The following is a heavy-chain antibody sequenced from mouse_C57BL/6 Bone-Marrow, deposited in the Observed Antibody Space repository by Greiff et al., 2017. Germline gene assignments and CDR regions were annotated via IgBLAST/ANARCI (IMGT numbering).Heavy chain of an antibody. CDR1: GYAFTNYL. CDR3: AGGVYGSSPWFAY. Sequence: VQLQQSGAELVRPGTSVKVSCKASGYAFTNYLIEWVKQRPGQGLEWIGVINPGSGGTNYNEKFKGKATLTADKSSSTAYMQLSSLTSEDSAVYFGAGGVYGSSPWFAYWGQGTLVTVSA. CDR2: INPGSGGT. J-gene: IGHJ3*01. D-gene: IGHD1-1*01. V-gene: IGHV1-54*01.